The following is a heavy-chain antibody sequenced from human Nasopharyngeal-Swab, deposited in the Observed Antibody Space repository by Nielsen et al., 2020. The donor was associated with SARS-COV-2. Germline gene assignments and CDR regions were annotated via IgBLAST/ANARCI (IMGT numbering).Heavy chain of an antibody. CDR2: INHSGST. Sequence: SETLSLTCAVYGGSFSGYYWSWIRQPPGKGLEWIGEINHSGSTNYNPSLQSRVTISVDTSKNQFSLKLSSVTAADTAVYYCARGPGYCSSTSCHAYFDYWGQGTLVTVSS. D-gene: IGHD2-2*01. J-gene: IGHJ4*02. CDR1: GGSFSGYY. V-gene: IGHV4-34*01. CDR3: ARGPGYCSSTSCHAYFDY.